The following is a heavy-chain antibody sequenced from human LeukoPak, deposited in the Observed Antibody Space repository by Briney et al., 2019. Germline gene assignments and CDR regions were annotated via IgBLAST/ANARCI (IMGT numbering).Heavy chain of an antibody. J-gene: IGHJ6*04. V-gene: IGHV3-48*03. CDR1: GFTFSSYE. CDR2: ISSSGSTI. Sequence: GGSLRLSCAASGFTFSSYEMNWVRQAPGKGLEWVSCISSSGSTIYYADSVKGRFTISRDNAKNSLYLQMNSLRAEDTTVYYCAELGITMIGGVWGKGTTVTISS. D-gene: IGHD3-10*02. CDR3: AELGITMIGGV.